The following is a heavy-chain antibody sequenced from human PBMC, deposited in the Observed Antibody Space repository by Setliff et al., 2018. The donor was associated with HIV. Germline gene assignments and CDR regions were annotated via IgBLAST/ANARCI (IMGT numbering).Heavy chain of an antibody. J-gene: IGHJ4*02. CDR1: GFTFSSYN. D-gene: IGHD2-15*01. V-gene: IGHV3-21*01. CDR2: ISSDSRHT. Sequence: GGSLRLSCAASGFTFSSYNMNWVRQPPGKGLEWVSFISSDSRHTYYADSVKGRFTISRDDAKNSLYLQMNSLRAEDTAVYYCARVPAAIDYWGQGTLVTVSS. CDR3: ARVPAAIDY.